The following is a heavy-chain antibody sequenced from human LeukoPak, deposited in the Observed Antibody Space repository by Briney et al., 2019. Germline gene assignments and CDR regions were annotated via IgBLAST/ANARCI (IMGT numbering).Heavy chain of an antibody. CDR2: IFYSGST. CDR3: ARGEWDLLFDY. CDR1: GGSISSYY. Sequence: PSETLSLTCTVSGGSISSYYWSWIRQPPGKGLEWIGYIFYSGSTNYNPSLKCRVTISVDTSKNQFSLKLSSVTAADTAVYYCARGEWDLLFDYWGQGTLVTVSS. D-gene: IGHD1-26*01. J-gene: IGHJ4*02. V-gene: IGHV4-59*01.